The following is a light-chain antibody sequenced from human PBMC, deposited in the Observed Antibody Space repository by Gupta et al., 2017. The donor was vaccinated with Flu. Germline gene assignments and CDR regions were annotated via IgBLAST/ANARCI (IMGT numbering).Light chain of an antibody. CDR1: QSVSSSY. V-gene: IGKV3-20*01. CDR3: QQYESSPHVYT. CDR2: GAS. Sequence: ETVLTLSPGTLSLSPGERATLSCRASQSVSSSYLAWYQQKPGQAPRLLIYGASSSATGIADRFSGSGSGTDFTLTISRLEPEDFAVYYCQQYESSPHVYTFGQGTKLEVK. J-gene: IGKJ2*01.